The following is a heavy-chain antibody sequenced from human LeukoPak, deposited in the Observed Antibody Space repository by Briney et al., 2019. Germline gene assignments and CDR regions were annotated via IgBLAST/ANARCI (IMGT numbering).Heavy chain of an antibody. D-gene: IGHD4-11*01. J-gene: IGHJ4*02. Sequence: SETRSLTCTVSGGSISSYYWSWIRQPPGKGLEWIGYIYYSGSTNYNPSLKSRVTISVDTSKNQFSLKLSSVTAADTAVYYCARADTVTTAYYFDYWGQGTLVTVSS. CDR2: IYYSGST. CDR3: ARADTVTTAYYFDY. CDR1: GGSISSYY. V-gene: IGHV4-59*01.